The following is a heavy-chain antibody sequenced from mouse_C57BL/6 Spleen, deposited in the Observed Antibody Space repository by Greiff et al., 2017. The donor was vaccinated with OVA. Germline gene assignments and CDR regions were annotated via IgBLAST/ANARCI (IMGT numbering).Heavy chain of an antibody. V-gene: IGHV3-6*01. CDR2: ISYDGSN. J-gene: IGHJ4*01. CDR1: GYSITSGYY. CDR3: ASYAMDY. Sequence: EVQLQQSGPGLVKPSQSLSLTCSVTGYSITSGYYWNWIRQFPGNKLEWMGYISYDGSNNYNPSLKNRISITRDTAKNQFFLKLNSVTTEDTATYYCASYAMDYWGQGTSVTVSS.